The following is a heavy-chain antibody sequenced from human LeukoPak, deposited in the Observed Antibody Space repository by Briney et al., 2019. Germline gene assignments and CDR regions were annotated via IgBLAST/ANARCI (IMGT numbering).Heavy chain of an antibody. V-gene: IGHV1-2*02. D-gene: IGHD1-26*01. CDR2: INPNSGGT. CDR1: GYTFTGYY. J-gene: IGHJ4*02. Sequence: ASVKVSCKASGYTFTGYYMHWVRQAPGQGLEWMGWINPNSGGTNYAQKFQGRVTMTRDTSISTAYMELGRLRSDDTAVYYCARDRRHYSGSYQDLHLYFDYWGQGTLVTVSS. CDR3: ARDRRHYSGSYQDLHLYFDY.